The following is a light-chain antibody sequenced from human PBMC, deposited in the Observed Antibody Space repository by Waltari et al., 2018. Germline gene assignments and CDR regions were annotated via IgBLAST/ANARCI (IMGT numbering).Light chain of an antibody. CDR2: EVS. Sequence: QSALTQPASVSGSPGQSITISCTGTRSAVGGYNYVSWYQQHPGKAPKLMIYEVSNRPSGVSNRFSGSKSGNTASLTISGLQAEDEADYYCSSYTSSSIPLFGGGTKLTVL. CDR1: RSAVGGYNY. CDR3: SSYTSSSIPL. J-gene: IGLJ2*01. V-gene: IGLV2-14*01.